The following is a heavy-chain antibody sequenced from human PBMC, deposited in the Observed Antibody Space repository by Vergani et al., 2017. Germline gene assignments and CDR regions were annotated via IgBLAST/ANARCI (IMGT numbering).Heavy chain of an antibody. V-gene: IGHV3-33*06. CDR2: IWYDGSNK. CDR1: GFTFSSYG. Sequence: QVQLVESGGGLVKPGGSLRLSCAASGFTFSSYGMHWVRQAPGKGLEWVAVIWYDGSNKYYADSVKGRFTISRDNSKNTLYLQMNSLRAEDTAVYYCAKDRVVARLGRIPELDYWGQGTLVTVSS. CDR3: AKDRVVARLGRIPELDY. J-gene: IGHJ4*02. D-gene: IGHD3-3*01.